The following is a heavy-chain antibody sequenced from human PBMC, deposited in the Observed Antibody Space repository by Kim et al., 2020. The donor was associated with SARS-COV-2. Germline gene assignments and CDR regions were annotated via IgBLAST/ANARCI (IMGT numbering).Heavy chain of an antibody. Sequence: ASVKVSCKTSGYSFSRNGISWVRQAPGQGLEWMGWISGDNDDTNYAQKFQDRLIMTADTATSTAYMELRSLRSDDSAVYYCARDWDCSSGRCLNCFDPWG. V-gene: IGHV1-18*01. CDR3: ARDWDCSSGRCLNCFDP. J-gene: IGHJ5*02. D-gene: IGHD2-15*01. CDR1: GYSFSRNG. CDR2: ISGDNDDT.